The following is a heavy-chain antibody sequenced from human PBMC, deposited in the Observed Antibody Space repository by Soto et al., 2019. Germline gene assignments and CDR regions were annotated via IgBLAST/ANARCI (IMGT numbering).Heavy chain of an antibody. CDR1: GFTFSDAW. V-gene: IGHV3-15*01. Sequence: GGSLRLSCAASGFTFSDAWMSWVRQAPGKGLEWVGRIKSKAEAATRDFAAPVKGRFAISRDDSKNTVFLQMSSLKIEDSGVFCCASATGKSDLDYWGLGILVTVSS. J-gene: IGHJ4*02. CDR3: ASATGKSDLDY. CDR2: IKSKAEAATR. D-gene: IGHD3-3*01.